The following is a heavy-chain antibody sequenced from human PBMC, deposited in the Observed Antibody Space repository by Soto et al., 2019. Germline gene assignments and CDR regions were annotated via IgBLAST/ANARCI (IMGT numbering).Heavy chain of an antibody. Sequence: GGSLRLSCAASGFTFSDYYMSWIRQAPGKGLEWVSYISSSGSTIYYADSVKGRFTISRDNSKNTLYLQMNSLRAEDTAVYYCAKDSPPYCSSTSCYMLGDYWGQGTLVTVSS. CDR1: GFTFSDYY. V-gene: IGHV3-11*04. D-gene: IGHD2-2*02. J-gene: IGHJ4*02. CDR2: ISSSGSTI. CDR3: AKDSPPYCSSTSCYMLGDY.